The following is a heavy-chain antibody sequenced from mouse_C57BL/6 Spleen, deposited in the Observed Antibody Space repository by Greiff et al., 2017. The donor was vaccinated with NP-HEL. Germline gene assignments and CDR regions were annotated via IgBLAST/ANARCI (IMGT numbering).Heavy chain of an antibody. D-gene: IGHD1-1*01. V-gene: IGHV3-6*01. CDR3: ARGDYGSSFFDY. Sequence: EVKLMESGPGLVKPSPSLSLTCSVTGYSITSGYYWNWIRQFPGNKLEWMGYISYDGSNNYNPSLKNRISITRDTSKNQFYLKLNSVTTEDTATYYCARGDYGSSFFDYWGQGTTLTVSS. J-gene: IGHJ2*01. CDR2: ISYDGSN. CDR1: GYSITSGYY.